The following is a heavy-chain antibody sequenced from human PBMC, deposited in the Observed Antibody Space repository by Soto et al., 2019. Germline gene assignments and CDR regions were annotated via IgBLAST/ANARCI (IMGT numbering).Heavy chain of an antibody. CDR1: GGSISSGGYF. CDR2: IFYSGTT. CDR3: ARGVLY. V-gene: IGHV4-31*03. D-gene: IGHD1-1*01. Sequence: QVQLQESGPGLVKPSQTLSLTCTVSGGSISSGGYFWSWIRQPPGKGLEWIGNIFYSGTTYYNPSLXSXXTTSVDTSKNQFSLKLSSVTAADTAVYFCARGVLYWGQGTLVTVSS. J-gene: IGHJ4*02.